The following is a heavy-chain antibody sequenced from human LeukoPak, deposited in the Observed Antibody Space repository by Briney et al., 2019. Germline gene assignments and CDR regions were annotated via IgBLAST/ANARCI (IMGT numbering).Heavy chain of an antibody. V-gene: IGHV1-3*01. CDR3: ARDRGWPHYFDY. CDR2: INAGNGNT. D-gene: IGHD2-15*01. CDR1: GYTFTSYA. J-gene: IGHJ4*02. Sequence: ASVKVSCTASGYTFTSYAMHWVRQAPGQRLEWMGWINAGNGNTKYSQKFQGRVTITRDTSASTAYMELSSLRSEDTAVYYCARDRGWPHYFDYWGQGTLVTVSS.